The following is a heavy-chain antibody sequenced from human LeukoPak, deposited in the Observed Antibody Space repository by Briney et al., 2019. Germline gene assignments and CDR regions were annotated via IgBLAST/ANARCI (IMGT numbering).Heavy chain of an antibody. CDR1: GFTFSSYA. CDR2: ITGSGGST. CDR3: AKEGTVSGSHYFDY. V-gene: IGHV3-23*01. Sequence: GGSLRLSCAASGFTFSSYAMNWVRQAPGKGLGWVSVITGSGGSTSYADSVKGRFTISRDNSKNTLYLQMNSLRAEETAVYYCAKEGTVSGSHYFDYWGQGTLVTVSS. J-gene: IGHJ4*02. D-gene: IGHD5-12*01.